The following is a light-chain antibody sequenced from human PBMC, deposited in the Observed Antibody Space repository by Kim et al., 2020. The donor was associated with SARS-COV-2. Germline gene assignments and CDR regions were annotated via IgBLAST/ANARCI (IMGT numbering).Light chain of an antibody. CDR2: VNSDGSH. CDR1: SGHGSYA. V-gene: IGLV4-69*02. J-gene: IGLJ3*02. CDR3: QTWGTGNWV. Sequence: VTLTSALGSGHGSYAIALHQQQPGTGPRYLMQVNSDGSHSEGDGIPDRFSGSSSGAERYLTISGLQSEDEADYYCQTWGTGNWVFGGGTQLTVL.